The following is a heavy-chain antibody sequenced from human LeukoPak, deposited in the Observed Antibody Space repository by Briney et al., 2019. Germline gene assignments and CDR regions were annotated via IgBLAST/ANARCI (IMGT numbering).Heavy chain of an antibody. D-gene: IGHD6-19*01. CDR1: GFTFSSYG. J-gene: IGHJ5*02. Sequence: GESLKISCAASGFTFSSYGMHWVRQAPGKGLEWVAVISYDGSNKYYADSVKGRFTISRDNSKNTLYLQMNSLRAEDTAVYYCARDRALKSRSSGCCWFDPWGQGTLVTVSS. CDR3: ARDRALKSRSSGCCWFDP. CDR2: ISYDGSNK. V-gene: IGHV3-30*03.